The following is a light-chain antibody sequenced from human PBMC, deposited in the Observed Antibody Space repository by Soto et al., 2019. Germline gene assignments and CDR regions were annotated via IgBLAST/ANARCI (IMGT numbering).Light chain of an antibody. J-gene: IGLJ1*01. CDR1: SSNIGGNT. CDR2: SNN. CDR3: AAWDDSLNGSHV. V-gene: IGLV1-44*01. Sequence: QSALTQPPSASGTPGQRVTISCSGSSSNIGGNTVNWYQQLPGTAPKLLIYSNNQRPSGVPDRFSGSKSGTSASLALSGLQAEDEAAYYCAAWDDSLNGSHVFGTGTKLTVL.